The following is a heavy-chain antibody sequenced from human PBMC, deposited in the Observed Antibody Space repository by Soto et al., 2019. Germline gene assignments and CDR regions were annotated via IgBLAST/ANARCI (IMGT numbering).Heavy chain of an antibody. CDR2: LTPSGGET. V-gene: IGHV3-23*01. CDR3: AHPRGCGFFDAYDI. J-gene: IGHJ3*02. Sequence: GESLKISCVASGFTFSTYAMSWVRQAPGKGLEWVSALTPSGGETYYADSVKGRFTISRDNSMNALYLQMNSLRVEDTAVYYCAHPRGCGFFDAYDIWGQGTMVTVSS. CDR1: GFTFSTYA.